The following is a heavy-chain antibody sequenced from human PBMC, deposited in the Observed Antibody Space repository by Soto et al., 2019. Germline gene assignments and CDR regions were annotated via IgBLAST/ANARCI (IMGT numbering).Heavy chain of an antibody. CDR3: ERETLVVVAAAGSYFDY. CDR2: ISGSGGST. Sequence: EVQLLESGGGLVQPGGSLRLSCAASGFTFSSYAMSWVRQAPGKGLEWVSAISGSGGSTYYADSVKGRSTISRGNSKNSLYLQMNSLRAEDTAVYYCERETLVVVAAAGSYFDYWGQIPLVTVSS. V-gene: IGHV3-23*01. CDR1: GFTFSSYA. D-gene: IGHD2-15*01. J-gene: IGHJ4*02.